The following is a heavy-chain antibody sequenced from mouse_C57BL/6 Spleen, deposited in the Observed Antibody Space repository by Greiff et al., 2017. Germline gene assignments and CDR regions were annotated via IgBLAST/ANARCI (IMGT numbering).Heavy chain of an antibody. J-gene: IGHJ2*01. CDR2: ICSGGST. V-gene: IGHV2-5*01. D-gene: IGHD2-3*01. CDR3: AKGYDGYLYFDY. CDR1: GFSLTSYG. Sequence: VQLQQSGPGLVQPSQSLSITCTASGFSLTSYGVHWVRQSPGKGLEWLGVICSGGSTDYNAAFMSRLSITNDNSKGQVFFKMNSLQADDTAIYYCAKGYDGYLYFDYWGQGTTLTVSS.